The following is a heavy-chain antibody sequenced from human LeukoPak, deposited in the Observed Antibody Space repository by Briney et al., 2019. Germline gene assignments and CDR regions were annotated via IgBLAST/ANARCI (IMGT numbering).Heavy chain of an antibody. V-gene: IGHV3-30*14. D-gene: IGHD4-17*01. Sequence: PGGSLRLSCAASGFTFSSYAMHWVRQAPGKGLEWVAVISYDGSNKYYADTVKGRFTISRDNSKNTLYLQMNSLRAEDTAVYYCARSLYGFPYAFDIWGQGTMVTVSS. J-gene: IGHJ3*02. CDR2: ISYDGSNK. CDR3: ARSLYGFPYAFDI. CDR1: GFTFSSYA.